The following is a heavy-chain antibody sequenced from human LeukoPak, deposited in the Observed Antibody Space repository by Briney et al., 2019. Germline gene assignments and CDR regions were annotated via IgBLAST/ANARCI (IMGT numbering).Heavy chain of an antibody. CDR1: GASMTTYY. Sequence: SETLSLTCTVSGASMTTYYWSWIRQPPGKGLEWVAYIYSSGSANYNPSLKSRLTISIDTSKKQFSLKMSSVTAADTALYYCARLPAARLISGAFDIWGQGTMVTVSS. CDR2: IYSSGSA. J-gene: IGHJ3*02. V-gene: IGHV4-59*01. D-gene: IGHD1-20*01. CDR3: ARLPAARLISGAFDI.